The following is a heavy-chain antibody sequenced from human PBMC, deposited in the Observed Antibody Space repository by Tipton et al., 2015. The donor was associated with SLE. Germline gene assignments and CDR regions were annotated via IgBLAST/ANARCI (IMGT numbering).Heavy chain of an antibody. CDR2: ISWNSEKI. V-gene: IGHV3-9*01. CDR3: AKARAAGAFDI. J-gene: IGHJ3*02. Sequence: SLRLSCAASGGKEEEDAMHWVRQAPGKGLEWVSGISWNSEKIAYADSVKGRFTISRDNAKNSLFLQMNSLRAEDTALYYCAKARAAGAFDIWGQGTMVTVSS. CDR1: GGKEEEDA.